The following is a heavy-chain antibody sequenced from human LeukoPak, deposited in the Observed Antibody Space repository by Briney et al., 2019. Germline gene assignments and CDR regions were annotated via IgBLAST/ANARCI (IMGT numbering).Heavy chain of an antibody. CDR2: IYYSGST. V-gene: IGHV4-39*07. D-gene: IGHD3-3*01. J-gene: IGHJ4*02. CDR1: GGSISSSSYY. Sequence: SETLSLTCTVSGGSISSSSYYWGWIRQPPGKGLEWIGSIYYSGSTYYNPSLKSRVTISVDTSKNQFSLKLSSVTAADTAVYYCARFVSGLRFLEWLSESDFDYWGQGTLVTVSS. CDR3: ARFVSGLRFLEWLSESDFDY.